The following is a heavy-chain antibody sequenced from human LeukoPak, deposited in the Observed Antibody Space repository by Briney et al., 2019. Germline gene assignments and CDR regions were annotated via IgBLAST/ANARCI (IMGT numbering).Heavy chain of an antibody. V-gene: IGHV3-20*04. J-gene: IGHJ4*02. CDR1: GFTFDDYG. Sequence: GGSLRLSCAASGFTFDDYGMSWVRQAPGEGLEWGSGINWNGGSTGYADSVRGRFTISRDNSKNTLFLQMNSLRPEDTAVYYCARGPDYDILADYFDYWGQGTLITVSS. CDR2: INWNGGST. D-gene: IGHD3-9*01. CDR3: ARGPDYDILADYFDY.